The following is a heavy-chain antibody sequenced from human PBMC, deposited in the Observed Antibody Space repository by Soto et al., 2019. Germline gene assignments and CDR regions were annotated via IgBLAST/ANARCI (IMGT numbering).Heavy chain of an antibody. Sequence: SVKVSCKASGFTFTSSAIQWVRQARGQRLEWIGWIVVGSGNIRYAQKFQERVTITRDMSATTAYMELSSLRSEDTAVYYCAASSGYYTSRYHLAVRSRRTTVPVSS. D-gene: IGHD3-22*01. J-gene: IGHJ6*04. CDR1: GFTFTSSA. CDR3: AASSGYYTSRYHLAV. CDR2: IVVGSGNI. V-gene: IGHV1-58*02.